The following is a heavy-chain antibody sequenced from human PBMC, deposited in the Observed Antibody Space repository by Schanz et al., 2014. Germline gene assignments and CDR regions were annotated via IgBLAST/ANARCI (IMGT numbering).Heavy chain of an antibody. D-gene: IGHD3-10*01. Sequence: QVQLQESGPGLVKPSQTLSLACAVSGGSISSGDSLWSWIRQPPGRGLEWIGYVFYSGTTSYNPSLKSRISMSVDTSKNQFSLKLYSVTAADTAVYYCARKAPDYYASGSKNWFDPWGQGTLVTVSS. J-gene: IGHJ5*02. V-gene: IGHV4-30-4*07. CDR2: VFYSGTT. CDR3: ARKAPDYYASGSKNWFDP. CDR1: GGSISSGDSL.